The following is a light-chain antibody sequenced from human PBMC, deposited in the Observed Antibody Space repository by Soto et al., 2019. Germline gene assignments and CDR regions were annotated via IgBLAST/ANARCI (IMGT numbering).Light chain of an antibody. Sequence: DIQMTQSPSSLSASVGDRVTITCRASQSISSYLNWYQQKPGKAPKLLIYAASSLQSGVPSRFSGSGSGTDFTLIISSLQPEDIATYYCQQSSSIPRTFGQGTKVEIK. CDR2: AAS. V-gene: IGKV1-39*01. CDR3: QQSSSIPRT. J-gene: IGKJ1*01. CDR1: QSISSY.